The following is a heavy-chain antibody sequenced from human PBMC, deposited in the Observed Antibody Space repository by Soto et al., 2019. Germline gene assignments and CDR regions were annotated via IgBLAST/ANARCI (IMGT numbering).Heavy chain of an antibody. D-gene: IGHD3-10*01. Sequence: QVQLQESGPGLVKPSGSLSLTCAVSGDSITSKYSWNWVRQAPTKGLEWIGEIFHTGFPNYNPSLQSRVSISFATSKNQFSLDVNSVTAADTAVYFCARAPDFSSSGTMYIDKWGQGILVTVSS. V-gene: IGHV4-4*02. CDR3: ARAPDFSSSGTMYIDK. CDR2: IFHTGFP. J-gene: IGHJ4*02. CDR1: GDSITSKYS.